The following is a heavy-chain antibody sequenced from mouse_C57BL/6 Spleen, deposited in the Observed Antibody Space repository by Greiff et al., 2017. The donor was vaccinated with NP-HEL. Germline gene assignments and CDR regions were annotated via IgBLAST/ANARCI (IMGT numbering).Heavy chain of an antibody. D-gene: IGHD1-1*02. J-gene: IGHJ4*01. CDR3: ARDGRDRGYAMDY. CDR1: GFTFSSYA. V-gene: IGHV5-4*01. Sequence: EVQRVESGGGLVKPGGSLKLSCAASGFTFSSYAMSWVRQTPEKRLEWVATISDGGSYTYYPDNVKGRFTISRDNAKNNLYLQMSHLKSEDTAMYYCARDGRDRGYAMDYWGQGTSVTVSS. CDR2: ISDGGSYT.